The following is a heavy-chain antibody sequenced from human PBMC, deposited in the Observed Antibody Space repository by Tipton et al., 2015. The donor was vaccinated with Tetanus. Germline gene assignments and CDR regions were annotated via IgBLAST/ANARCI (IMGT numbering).Heavy chain of an antibody. CDR1: GGSISSDAHY. J-gene: IGHJ4*02. Sequence: LRLSYTVSGGSISSDAHYWSWIRQAPGKGLEWLGYISHSGTTNYNPSLMSRVTLSLDTARGQFSLNLTSVTAADTAVYYCARHLTYAYTSRYFDYWGLGTLVTVSS. V-gene: IGHV4-30-4*01. D-gene: IGHD2-2*02. CDR2: ISHSGTT. CDR3: ARHLTYAYTSRYFDY.